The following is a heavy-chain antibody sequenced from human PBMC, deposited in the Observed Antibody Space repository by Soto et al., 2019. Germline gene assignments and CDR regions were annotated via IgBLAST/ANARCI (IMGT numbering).Heavy chain of an antibody. CDR2: ISGSGGST. Sequence: PGGSLRLSCAASGFTFSSYAMSWVRQAPGKGLEWVSAISGSGGSTYYADSVKGRFTISRDNSKNTLYLQMNSLRAEDTAVYYCAKDFTYDFWSGPYYYYGMDVWGQGTTVTVSS. V-gene: IGHV3-23*01. D-gene: IGHD3-3*01. J-gene: IGHJ6*02. CDR1: GFTFSSYA. CDR3: AKDFTYDFWSGPYYYYGMDV.